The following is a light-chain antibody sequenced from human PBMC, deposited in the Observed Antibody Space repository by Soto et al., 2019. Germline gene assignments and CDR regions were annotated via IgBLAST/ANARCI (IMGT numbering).Light chain of an antibody. CDR2: EVS. CDR1: SSDVGGYNY. CDR3: SSYTSSSTRV. V-gene: IGLV2-14*01. J-gene: IGLJ1*01. Sequence: QAASVSGSPAQSITISSTGTSSDVGGYNYVSWYQQHPGKAPKLMIYEVSNRPSGVSNRFSGSKSGNTASLTISGLQAEDEADYYCSSYTSSSTRVFGTGTKVTVL.